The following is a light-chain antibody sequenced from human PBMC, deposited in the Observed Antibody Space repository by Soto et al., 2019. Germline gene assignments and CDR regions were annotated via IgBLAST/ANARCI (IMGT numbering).Light chain of an antibody. CDR1: QGASGY. Sequence: DIQLTQSPSSVSASVGDRVTITCRASQGASGYLAWYQQKPGTAPKLLIYTTSTLQSGVPSRFSGSRSGADFTLTINSLQPEDFATYYCQQATIYPLTFGQGTRLYIK. J-gene: IGKJ5*01. V-gene: IGKV1-12*01. CDR3: QQATIYPLT. CDR2: TTS.